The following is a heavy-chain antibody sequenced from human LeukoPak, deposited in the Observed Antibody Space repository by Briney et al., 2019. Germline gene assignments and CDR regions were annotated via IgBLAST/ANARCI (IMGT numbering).Heavy chain of an antibody. CDR2: ISGSGGST. CDR3: ARGVSFGVVRSISNWFDP. J-gene: IGHJ5*02. CDR1: GFIFRSYG. D-gene: IGHD3-3*01. V-gene: IGHV3-23*01. Sequence: PGRSLRLSCTASGFIFRSYGMHWVRQAPGKGLEWVSAISGSGGSTYYADSVKGRFTISRDNSKNTLYLQMNSLRAEDTAVYYCARGVSFGVVRSISNWFDPWGQGTLVTVSS.